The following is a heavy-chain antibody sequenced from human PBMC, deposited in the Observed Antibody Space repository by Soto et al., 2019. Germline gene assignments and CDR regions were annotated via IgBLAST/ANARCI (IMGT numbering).Heavy chain of an antibody. V-gene: IGHV1-69*06. CDR3: ARVEMATGPYYYGMDV. J-gene: IGHJ6*02. CDR1: GGTFSIYA. CDR2: IIPIFGTA. Sequence: QVQLVQSGAEVTKPGYSVKVSCKASGGTFSIYAISWVRQAPGQGLEWMGGIIPIFGTANYAQKFQGRVTITADKSTSTAYMELSSLRSEDTAVYYCARVEMATGPYYYGMDVWGQGTTVTVSS. D-gene: IGHD5-12*01.